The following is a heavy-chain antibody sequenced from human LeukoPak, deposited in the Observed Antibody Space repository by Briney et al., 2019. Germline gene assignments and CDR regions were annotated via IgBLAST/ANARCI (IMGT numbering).Heavy chain of an antibody. D-gene: IGHD2-8*02. CDR3: ARERLVLGLYYYYGMDV. CDR2: ISSSSSYI. CDR1: GFTFSSYS. Sequence: GGSLRLSCAASGFTFSSYSMNWVRQAPGKGLEWVSSISSSSSYIYYADSVKGRFTISRDNAKNSLYLQMNSLRAEDTAVYYCARERLVLGLYYYYGMDVWGQGTTVTVSS. V-gene: IGHV3-21*01. J-gene: IGHJ6*02.